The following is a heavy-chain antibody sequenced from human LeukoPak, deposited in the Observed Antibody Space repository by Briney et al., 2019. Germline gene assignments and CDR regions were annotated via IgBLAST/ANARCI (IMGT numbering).Heavy chain of an antibody. D-gene: IGHD6-13*01. V-gene: IGHV3-30-3*01. Sequence: GGSLRLSCAASGFTFSSYWMNWARQAPGKGLEWVAVISYDGSNKYYADSVKGRFTISRDNSKNTLYLQMNSLRAEDTAVYYCARDGIKQQLVLGFDYWGQGTLVTVSS. J-gene: IGHJ4*02. CDR3: ARDGIKQQLVLGFDY. CDR2: ISYDGSNK. CDR1: GFTFSSYW.